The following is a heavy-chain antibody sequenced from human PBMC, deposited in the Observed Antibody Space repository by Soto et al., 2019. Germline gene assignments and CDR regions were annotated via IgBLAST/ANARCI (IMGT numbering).Heavy chain of an antibody. V-gene: IGHV1-8*01. D-gene: IGHD2-15*01. J-gene: IGHJ4*02. CDR3: ARGYCRVGSCPRNRQFDY. CDR1: GYTFTSED. CDR2: MNPKSGNT. Sequence: QVQLVQSGAEVKKPGASVKVSCKTSGYTFTSEDINWVRQAPGQGLEWMGWMNPKSGNTDYAQKFQGRVTMNSDNSTDTVYMEMSSLRSEDTALYYCARGYCRVGSCPRNRQFDYWGQGTLVSVSS.